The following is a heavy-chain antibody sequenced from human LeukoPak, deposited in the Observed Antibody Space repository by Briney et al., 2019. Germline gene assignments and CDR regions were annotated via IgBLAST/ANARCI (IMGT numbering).Heavy chain of an antibody. Sequence: SETLSLTCTVSGASISSYYWSWIRQPAGKGLEWIGRIYTSGSTNYNPSLKSRVTMSVDTSKNQFSLKLSSVTAADTAVYYCARGVAVAGSNYYYYYYMDVWGKGTTVTVSS. J-gene: IGHJ6*03. CDR2: IYTSGST. CDR1: GASISSYY. V-gene: IGHV4-4*07. D-gene: IGHD6-19*01. CDR3: ARGVAVAGSNYYYYYYMDV.